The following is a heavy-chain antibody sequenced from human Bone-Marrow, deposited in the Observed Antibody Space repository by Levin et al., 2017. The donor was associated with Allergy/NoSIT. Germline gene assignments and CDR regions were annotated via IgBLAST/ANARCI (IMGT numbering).Heavy chain of an antibody. V-gene: IGHV1-18*01. CDR2: IGIYNGNT. J-gene: IGHJ6*02. Sequence: ASVKVSCKASGFTFTSYGLSWVRQAPGQGLEWMGWIGIYNGNTKYAQNFEGRVTMTTDTSTSSAYMELRSLRPDDTAVYYCARDRIIYHDSSADNSHYYGMDVWGQGTAVIVSS. CDR1: GFTFTSYG. CDR3: ARDRIIYHDSSADNSHYYGMDV. D-gene: IGHD3-22*01.